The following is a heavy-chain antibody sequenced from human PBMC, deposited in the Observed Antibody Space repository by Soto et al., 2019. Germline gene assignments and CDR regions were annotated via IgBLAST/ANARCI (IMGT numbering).Heavy chain of an antibody. CDR1: GYTFTSYG. CDR3: ARGTAAVANYYYGMDV. CDR2: ISAYNGNT. Sequence: QVQLVQSGAEVKKPGASVKVSCKGSGYTFTSYGISWGRQAPGQGLEWMGWISAYNGNTNYEQKLQGRVTMTTDTSTSTAYMELRSLRSDDTAVYYCARGTAAVANYYYGMDVWGQGTTVTVSS. J-gene: IGHJ6*02. D-gene: IGHD6-19*01. V-gene: IGHV1-18*04.